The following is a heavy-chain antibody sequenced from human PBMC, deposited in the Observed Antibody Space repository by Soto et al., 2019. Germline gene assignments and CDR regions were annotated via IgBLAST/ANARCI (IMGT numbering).Heavy chain of an antibody. Sequence: QVQLVESGGGLVKPGGSLRLSCAASGFTFSNYYLTWIRQAPGKGLEWISYISSSGSSAYYADSVKGRFTISRDNAKNSLYLQMNSLRAEDTAVYYCARAINWNYDFDYWGQGTLVTVSS. D-gene: IGHD1-7*01. CDR3: ARAINWNYDFDY. J-gene: IGHJ4*02. V-gene: IGHV3-11*01. CDR1: GFTFSNYY. CDR2: ISSSGSSA.